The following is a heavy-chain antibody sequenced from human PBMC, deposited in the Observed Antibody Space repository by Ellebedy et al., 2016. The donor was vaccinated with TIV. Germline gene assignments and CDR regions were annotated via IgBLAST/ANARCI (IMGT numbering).Heavy chain of an antibody. CDR1: GCTLSSYA. J-gene: IGHJ4*02. Sequence: AASVKVSCKASGCTLSSYAIGWVRQAPGQGLEWMGGIVPKFDALSYPHRFRGRRTISAAESTDESTITVYMELSGLRSEDTAVYYCARDMAYYDSWGQGTLVTVSS. CDR2: IVPKFDAL. D-gene: IGHD5-24*01. V-gene: IGHV1-69*13. CDR3: ARDMAYYDS.